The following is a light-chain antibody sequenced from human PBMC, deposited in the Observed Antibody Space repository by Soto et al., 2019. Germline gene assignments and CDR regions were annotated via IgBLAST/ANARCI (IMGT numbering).Light chain of an antibody. CDR1: NSDVGGYNY. V-gene: IGLV2-14*01. J-gene: IGLJ2*01. CDR3: CSYAGSYREVV. CDR2: EVS. Sequence: QSVLTQPASVSGSPGQSITISCTGTNSDVGGYNYVSWYQQHPGKAPKLMIYEVSNRPSGVSNRFSGSKSGNTASLTISGLQAEDEADYYCCSYAGSYREVVFGGGTKVTVL.